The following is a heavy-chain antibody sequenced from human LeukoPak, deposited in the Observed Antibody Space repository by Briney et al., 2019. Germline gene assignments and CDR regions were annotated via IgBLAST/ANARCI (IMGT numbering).Heavy chain of an antibody. Sequence: GGSLRLSCAASGFTFSSYAMTWVRQAPGKGMEWVSGITGSGGDTYHADSLKGRFTISRDNSKNTLYLQMNSLRGEDSAVYYCAKDRFSSGSTGLNWFDLGGQGTLVTVSS. CDR3: AKDRFSSGSTGLNWFDL. V-gene: IGHV3-23*01. D-gene: IGHD3-10*01. CDR1: GFTFSSYA. J-gene: IGHJ5*02. CDR2: ITGSGGDT.